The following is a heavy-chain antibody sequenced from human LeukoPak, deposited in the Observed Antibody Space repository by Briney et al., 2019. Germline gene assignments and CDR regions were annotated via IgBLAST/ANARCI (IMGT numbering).Heavy chain of an antibody. CDR3: ARPFMVRGVMDAFDI. V-gene: IGHV4-39*01. CDR1: GGSISSSSYY. D-gene: IGHD3-10*01. Sequence: PSETLSLTCTVSGGSISSSSYYWGWIRQPPGKGLEWIESIYYSGSTYYNPSLKSRVTISADTSKNQFSLKLSSVTAADTAVYYCARPFMVRGVMDAFDIWGQGTMVTVSS. CDR2: IYYSGST. J-gene: IGHJ3*02.